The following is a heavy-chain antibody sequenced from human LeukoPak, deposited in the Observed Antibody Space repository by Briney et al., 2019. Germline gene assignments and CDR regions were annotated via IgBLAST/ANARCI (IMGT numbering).Heavy chain of an antibody. Sequence: GGSLRLSCAASGFTFSSYAMSWVRQAPGKELEWVSAISGSGGSTYYADSVKGRFTISRDNSKNTLYLQMNSLRAEDTAVYYCAKDIPVVPEVEYFDLWGRGTLVTVSS. CDR3: AKDIPVVPEVEYFDL. CDR2: ISGSGGST. D-gene: IGHD2-2*01. CDR1: GFTFSSYA. V-gene: IGHV3-23*01. J-gene: IGHJ2*01.